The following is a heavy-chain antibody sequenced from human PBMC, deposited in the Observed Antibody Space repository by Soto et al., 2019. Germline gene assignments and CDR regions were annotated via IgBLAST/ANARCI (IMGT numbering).Heavy chain of an antibody. CDR3: AREEDTASGNWFDP. Sequence: PSETLSLTCAVSGGSISSGSYSWSWIRQPPGKGLEWIGYIYHSGSTYYNPSLKSRVTISVDRSKNQFSLKLSSVTAADTAVYYCAREEDTASGNWFDPWGQGTLVTVSS. V-gene: IGHV4-30-2*01. D-gene: IGHD5-18*01. J-gene: IGHJ5*02. CDR2: IYHSGST. CDR1: GGSISSGSYS.